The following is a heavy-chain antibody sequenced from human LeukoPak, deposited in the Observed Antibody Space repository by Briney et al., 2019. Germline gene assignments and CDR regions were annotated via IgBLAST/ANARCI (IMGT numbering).Heavy chain of an antibody. CDR1: GYTFTSYD. CDR3: ARGRGSSSYFDY. D-gene: IGHD6-6*01. J-gene: IGHJ4*02. CDR2: MNPSSGNT. Sequence: ASVKVSCKASGYTFTSYDINWVRQATGQGLEWMGWMNPSSGNTGYAQKFQGRVTITRNTSISTAYMELSSLRSEDTAVYYCARGRGSSSYFDYWGQGTLVTVSS. V-gene: IGHV1-8*03.